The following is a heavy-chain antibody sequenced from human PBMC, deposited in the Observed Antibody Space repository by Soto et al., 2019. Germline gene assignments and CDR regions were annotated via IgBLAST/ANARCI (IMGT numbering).Heavy chain of an antibody. V-gene: IGHV4-30-4*01. Sequence: QVQLQESGPGLVKPSQTLSLTCTVSGGSISSGNYYWSWIRQPPGKGLEWIGFISYSGSTYYSTSLRSRVTIPREPSKSQFSLNLSFVTAADTAVYYCATMGTPATGLYFFAYWGQGSLVTVSS. D-gene: IGHD2-15*01. CDR2: ISYSGST. CDR1: GGSISSGNYY. CDR3: ATMGTPATGLYFFAY. J-gene: IGHJ4*02.